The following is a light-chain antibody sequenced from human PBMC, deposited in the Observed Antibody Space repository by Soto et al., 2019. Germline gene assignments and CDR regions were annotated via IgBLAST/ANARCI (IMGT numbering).Light chain of an antibody. CDR1: GSDVGGYNH. V-gene: IGLV2-14*01. CDR3: SSYTSSTTYV. Sequence: QSALTQPASVSGSPGQSITISCTGTGSDVGGYNHVSWYQQHPGKAPKLMIYEVRNRPSGVSNRFSGSKSGNTASLTISGLQADDEADYHCSSYTSSTTYVFGTGTKLTVL. J-gene: IGLJ1*01. CDR2: EVR.